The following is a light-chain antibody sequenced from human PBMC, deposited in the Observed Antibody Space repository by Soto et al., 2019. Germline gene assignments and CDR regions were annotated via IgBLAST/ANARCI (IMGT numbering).Light chain of an antibody. V-gene: IGKV3-20*01. Sequence: EIVLTQSPGTLSLSPGERATLSFRASQSVSSSYLAWYQQKPGQAPMLLIYGTSSRATAIPDRFSGSGSGTDFTLTISRLEPEDFAVYYCQQYGGSSWTFGQGTKVEIK. J-gene: IGKJ1*01. CDR1: QSVSSSY. CDR2: GTS. CDR3: QQYGGSSWT.